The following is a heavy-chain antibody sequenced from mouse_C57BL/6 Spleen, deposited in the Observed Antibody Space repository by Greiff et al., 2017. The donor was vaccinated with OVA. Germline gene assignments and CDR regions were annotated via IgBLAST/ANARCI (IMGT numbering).Heavy chain of an antibody. CDR3: ARHEESLYYYGSNAMDY. D-gene: IGHD1-1*01. CDR2: FYPGSGSI. V-gene: IGHV1-62-2*01. J-gene: IGHJ4*01. CDR1: GYTFTEYT. Sequence: QVQLQQPGAELVKPGASVKLSCKASGYTFTEYTIHWVKQRPGQGLEWIGWFYPGSGSIKYNEKFKDKATLTVDKSSSTVYMELSRLTSEDSAFYFCARHEESLYYYGSNAMDYWGQGTSVTVSS.